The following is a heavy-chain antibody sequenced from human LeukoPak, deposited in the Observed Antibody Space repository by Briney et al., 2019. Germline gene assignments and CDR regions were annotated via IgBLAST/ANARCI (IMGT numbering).Heavy chain of an antibody. D-gene: IGHD3-10*01. Sequence: SETLSLTCSVSGGSISPYFWSWIRQPPGKGLEWVGYIAYSGSTNYNPSLKSRVTISVDTSKNQFSLRLNSVTTADTAVYYCARDDYRGVTNFDPWGQGTLVTVSS. CDR3: ARDDYRGVTNFDP. V-gene: IGHV4-59*01. CDR2: IAYSGST. J-gene: IGHJ5*02. CDR1: GGSISPYF.